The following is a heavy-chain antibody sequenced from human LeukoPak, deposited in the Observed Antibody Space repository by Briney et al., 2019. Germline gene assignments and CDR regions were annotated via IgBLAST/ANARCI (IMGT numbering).Heavy chain of an antibody. Sequence: ASVKVSCKASGYTFRNYAINWVRHAPGQGLEWMGWTDRNTGNPTYAQGFTGRFVFSLDTSVTTAYLQISSLKAEDTAVYYCVRDVGNYDSRGYYLGWFDPWGQGTLVTVFS. D-gene: IGHD3-22*01. CDR2: TDRNTGNP. CDR3: VRDVGNYDSRGYYLGWFDP. CDR1: GYTFRNYA. J-gene: IGHJ5*02. V-gene: IGHV7-4-1*02.